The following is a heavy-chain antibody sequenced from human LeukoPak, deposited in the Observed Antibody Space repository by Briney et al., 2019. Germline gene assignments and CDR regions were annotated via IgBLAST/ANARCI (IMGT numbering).Heavy chain of an antibody. V-gene: IGHV3-74*01. Sequence: GGSLRLSCAASGFTFSSHWMHWVRPAPGKGLVWVSRITNDGSSTTYADSVKGRFTISRDNAKNMLYLQVNSLRAEDTAVYYCATQLGGNPAYWGQGTLVTVSS. CDR3: ATQLGGNPAY. CDR1: GFTFSSHW. J-gene: IGHJ4*02. CDR2: ITNDGSST. D-gene: IGHD6-13*01.